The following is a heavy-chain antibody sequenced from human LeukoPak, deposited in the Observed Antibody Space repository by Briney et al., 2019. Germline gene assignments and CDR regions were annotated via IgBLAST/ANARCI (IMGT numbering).Heavy chain of an antibody. CDR1: GRSISSGGYY. Sequence: SLSLTCTVSGRSISSGGYYWSWIRQHPGKGLEWIGYIYYGGSTYYNPSLKSRVTISVDTSKNQCSLKLSSVTAADTAVYYCARGPATAHYYYMDVWGKGTTVTVSS. V-gene: IGHV4-31*03. D-gene: IGHD2-21*02. CDR3: ARGPATAHYYYMDV. J-gene: IGHJ6*03. CDR2: IYYGGST.